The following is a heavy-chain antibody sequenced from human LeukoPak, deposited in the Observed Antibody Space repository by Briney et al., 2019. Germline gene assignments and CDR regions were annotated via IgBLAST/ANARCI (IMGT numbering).Heavy chain of an antibody. CDR3: AKAHSPSTTPGGGRWFDY. J-gene: IGHJ4*02. CDR2: ISGSGVTP. D-gene: IGHD2-2*01. Sequence: GGSLRLSCAASGFIFNNYAVSWVRQAPGKGLEWVSAISGSGVTPYYADSVKGRFTVSRDNSKNTLYLQINSLRAEDTAVYYCAKAHSPSTTPGGGRWFDYWGQGAQVTVS. V-gene: IGHV3-23*01. CDR1: GFIFNNYA.